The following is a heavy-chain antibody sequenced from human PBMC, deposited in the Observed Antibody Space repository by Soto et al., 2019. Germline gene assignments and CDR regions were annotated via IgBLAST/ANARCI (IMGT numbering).Heavy chain of an antibody. CDR2: INAGNGNT. D-gene: IGHD2-2*01. Sequence: ASVKVSCKASGYTFTNYAMHWVRQAPGQRLKWMGWINAGNGNTKYSQKFQGRVTITRDTSASTGYMELSSLRSEDTAVYYCARDACSGTSCHTQGNYYAMDVWGQGTMVTVSS. V-gene: IGHV1-3*01. J-gene: IGHJ6*02. CDR1: GYTFTNYA. CDR3: ARDACSGTSCHTQGNYYAMDV.